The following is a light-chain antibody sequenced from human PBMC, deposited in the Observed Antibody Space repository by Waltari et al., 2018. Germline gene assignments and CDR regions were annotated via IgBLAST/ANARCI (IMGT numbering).Light chain of an antibody. CDR2: GTS. J-gene: IGKJ3*01. Sequence: ETVLTQSPGTLSLSPGERATLSCRASQSGYHAYLAWHQQKPGQPPRLLMYGTSTRATGMPDRFSVSVYGTDFTLTNSRLEPCSFSVYYCRQDGGSQGGFTLGPGPKVDI. CDR1: QSGYHAY. V-gene: IGKV3-20*01. CDR3: RQDGGSQGGFT.